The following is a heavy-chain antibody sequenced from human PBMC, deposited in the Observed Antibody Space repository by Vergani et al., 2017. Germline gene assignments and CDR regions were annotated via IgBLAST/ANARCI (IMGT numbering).Heavy chain of an antibody. D-gene: IGHD3-9*01. Sequence: EVQLVESGGGLVKPGGSLRLSCAASGFTFSSYSMNWVRQAPGKGLEWVSFISSSSSYIYYADSVKRRFTISRDNAKNSLYLQMNSLRAEDTAVYYCARDSVDILTGYPYFDYWGQGTLGTVSS. J-gene: IGHJ4*02. CDR3: ARDSVDILTGYPYFDY. V-gene: IGHV3-21*01. CDR1: GFTFSSYS. CDR2: ISSSSSYI.